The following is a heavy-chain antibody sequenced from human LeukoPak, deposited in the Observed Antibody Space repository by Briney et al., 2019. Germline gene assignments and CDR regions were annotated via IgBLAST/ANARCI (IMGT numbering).Heavy chain of an antibody. CDR1: GFTVSTNY. Sequence: PGGSLRLSCAASGFTVSTNYMTWVRQAPGKGLEWVSVLCGGSTYCADSVKGRFTISRDNSKNTLYLQMNSLRVEDTAMYYCARGEPVSWGQGTLVTVSS. CDR3: ARGEPVS. J-gene: IGHJ5*02. CDR2: LCGGST. V-gene: IGHV3-53*01.